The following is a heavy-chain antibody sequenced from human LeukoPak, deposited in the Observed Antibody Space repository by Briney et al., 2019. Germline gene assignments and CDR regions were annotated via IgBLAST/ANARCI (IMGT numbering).Heavy chain of an antibody. CDR1: GDTFSNYA. V-gene: IGHV1-69*06. J-gene: IGHJ6*03. CDR2: TIPISVTT. Sequence: WASVKVSCKASGDTFSNYAISWVRQAPGQGLEWMGTTIPISVTTNYAQSFQGRVTITADNSTSTAYMEFKGLRSEDTAVYYCAVGPPRYCSSTTCFNYYYYMDVWGKGTTVTVSS. CDR3: AVGPPRYCSSTTCFNYYYYMDV. D-gene: IGHD2-2*01.